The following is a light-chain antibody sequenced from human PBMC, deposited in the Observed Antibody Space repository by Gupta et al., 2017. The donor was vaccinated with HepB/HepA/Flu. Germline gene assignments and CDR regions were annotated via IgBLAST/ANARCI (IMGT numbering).Light chain of an antibody. CDR2: EVS. J-gene: IGLJ2*01. CDR3: CSEAGSSNPVV. CDR1: SSDVGTYNL. V-gene: IGLV2-23*02. Sequence: SALTQPASVSGSPGPSLTISCTGTSSDVGTYNLVSWYQHNPGKAPKLMIYEVSKRPSGVSNRFSGSKSGNTASLTISGLQAEDEADYYCCSEAGSSNPVVFGGGTKLTVL.